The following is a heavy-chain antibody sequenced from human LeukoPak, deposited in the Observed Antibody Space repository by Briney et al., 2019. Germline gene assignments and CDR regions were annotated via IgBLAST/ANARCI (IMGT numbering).Heavy chain of an antibody. CDR3: ARGWFWFGELSDSRLFDY. CDR2: IYYSGST. CDR1: GGSISSSSYY. Sequence: PSETLSLTCTVSGGSISSSSYYWGWIRQPPGKGLEWIGSIYYSGSTYYNPSLKSRVTISVDTSKNQFSLKLSSVTAADTAVYYCARGWFWFGELSDSRLFDYWGQGTLVTVSS. D-gene: IGHD3-10*01. J-gene: IGHJ4*02. V-gene: IGHV4-39*07.